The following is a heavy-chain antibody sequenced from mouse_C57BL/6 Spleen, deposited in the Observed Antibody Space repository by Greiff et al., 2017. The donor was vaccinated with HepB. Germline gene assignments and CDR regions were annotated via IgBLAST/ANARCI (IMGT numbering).Heavy chain of an antibody. CDR2: IDPSDSYT. D-gene: IGHD2-5*01. V-gene: IGHV1-50*01. CDR1: GYTFTSYW. J-gene: IGHJ3*01. Sequence: QVQLQQPGAELVKPGASVKLSCKASGYTFTSYWMQWVKQRPGQGLEWMGEIDPSDSYTNYNQKFKGKATLTVDTSSSTAYMQLSSLTSEDSAVYCCARSPRPATVTSGFAYWGRGTLVAVSA. CDR3: ARSPRPATVTSGFAY.